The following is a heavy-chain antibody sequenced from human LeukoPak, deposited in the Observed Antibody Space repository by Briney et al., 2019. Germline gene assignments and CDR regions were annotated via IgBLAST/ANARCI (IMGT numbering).Heavy chain of an antibody. V-gene: IGHV3-72*01. CDR2: TRNKANSYIT. CDR1: RFTFSDHS. Sequence: GGSLRLSCVASRFTFSDHSMDWVRQAPGKGLEWIGRTRNKANSYITEYAASVRGRFTISRHDSKNSLYLQMNSLKTEDTAVYYCARVILGALDYWGQGTLVTVSS. J-gene: IGHJ4*02. D-gene: IGHD2-8*02. CDR3: ARVILGALDY.